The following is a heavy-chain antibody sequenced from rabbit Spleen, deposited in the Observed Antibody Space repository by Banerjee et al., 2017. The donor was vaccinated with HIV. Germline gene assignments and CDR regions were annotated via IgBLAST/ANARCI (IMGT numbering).Heavy chain of an antibody. J-gene: IGHJ4*01. CDR2: IYTLSGSA. V-gene: IGHV1S40*01. CDR3: AGDHAISGYRFNL. Sequence: QSLEESGGDMVKPGASLTLTCTASGFSFSSSYYMCWVRQAPGKGLEWIGCIYTLSGSAYYATWAKGRFTISQTSSTTVTLQMTSLTAADTATYFCAGDHAISGYRFNLWGPGTLVTVS. CDR1: GFSFSSSYY. D-gene: IGHD1-1*01.